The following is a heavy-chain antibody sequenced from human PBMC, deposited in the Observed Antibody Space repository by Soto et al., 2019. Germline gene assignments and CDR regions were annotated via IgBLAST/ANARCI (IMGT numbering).Heavy chain of an antibody. V-gene: IGHV3-33*08. CDR3: ATHLNQQLVSPKYYYYYGMDV. Sequence: VQLVESGGGLVQPGGSLRLSCAASGFTFSSYGMHWVRQAPGKGLEWVAVIWYDGSNKYYADSVKGRFTISRDNSKNTLYLQMNSLRAEDTAVYYCATHLNQQLVSPKYYYYYGMDVWGQGTTVTVSS. CDR1: GFTFSSYG. J-gene: IGHJ6*02. D-gene: IGHD6-13*01. CDR2: IWYDGSNK.